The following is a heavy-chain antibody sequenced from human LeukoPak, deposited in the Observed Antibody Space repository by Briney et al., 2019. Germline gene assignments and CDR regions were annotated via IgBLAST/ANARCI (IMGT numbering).Heavy chain of an antibody. CDR2: INPNSGGT. Sequence: ASVKVSCKASGYTFTGYYMHWVRQAPGQGLEWMGWINPNSGGTNYAQKFQGRVTMTRDTSISTAYMELSRLRSDDTAVYYCAKSPNIVVVPAASNWFDPWGRGTLVTVSS. D-gene: IGHD2-2*01. V-gene: IGHV1-2*02. CDR3: AKSPNIVVVPAASNWFDP. CDR1: GYTFTGYY. J-gene: IGHJ5*02.